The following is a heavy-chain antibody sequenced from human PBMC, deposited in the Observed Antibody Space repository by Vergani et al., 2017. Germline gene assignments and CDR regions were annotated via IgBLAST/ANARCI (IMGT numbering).Heavy chain of an antibody. D-gene: IGHD5-18*01. CDR1: GFSFGDYA. J-gene: IGHJ4*02. V-gene: IGHV3-49*04. CDR2: IKNKAYGGTT. Sequence: EVQLVESGGGLVPPGRSLRLSCAASGFSFGDYAMTWVRQAPGKGLGWVAFIKNKAYGGTTEYAASVKGRFTISSDDYKRLSYMQLSGLKTEDTAVYFWRRGRGYSFTYSDYWGQGTLVTVSS. CDR3: RRGRGYSFTYSDY.